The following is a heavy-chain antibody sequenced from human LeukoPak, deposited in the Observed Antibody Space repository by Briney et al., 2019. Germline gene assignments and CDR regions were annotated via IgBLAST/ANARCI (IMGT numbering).Heavy chain of an antibody. CDR1: GFTSGFTFSSYY. CDR2: IKQDGSEK. V-gene: IGHV3-7*05. Sequence: GGSLRLSCAASGFTSGFTFSSYYMAWVRQAPGKGLEWLANIKQDGSEKYYGGSVKGRFTISRDNAKNSLYLQMNSLRAEDTALYYCARGYCSGGSCYGATRFGMDVSGQGTTVTVSS. J-gene: IGHJ6*02. CDR3: ARGYCSGGSCYGATRFGMDV. D-gene: IGHD2-15*01.